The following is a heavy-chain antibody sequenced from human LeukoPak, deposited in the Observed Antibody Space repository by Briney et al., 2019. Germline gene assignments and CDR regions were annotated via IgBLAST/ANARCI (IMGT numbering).Heavy chain of an antibody. V-gene: IGHV3-23*01. Sequence: GGSLRLSCAASGFTFSGYGLSWVRQAPGKGLEWVSAFSGSGYSTYYADSVKGRSTISRDNSKNTLYLQLNSLRAEDTAVYYCAKGGSSSWDYFDYWGQGTLVTVSS. CDR2: FSGSGYST. CDR3: AKGGSSSWDYFDY. D-gene: IGHD6-13*01. J-gene: IGHJ4*02. CDR1: GFTFSGYG.